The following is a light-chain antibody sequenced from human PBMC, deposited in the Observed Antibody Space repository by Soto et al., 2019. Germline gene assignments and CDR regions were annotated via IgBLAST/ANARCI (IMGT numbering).Light chain of an antibody. J-gene: IGKJ5*01. CDR3: QQRSNWPPIT. Sequence: EIVLTQSPGTLSLSPGERATLSCRASQSVTSRYLAWYQQKPGQAPRLLIFGASIRDTGIPDRFSGSGSGTDFTLTISRLESEDFAVYYCQQRSNWPPITFGQGTRLEIK. V-gene: IGKV3D-20*02. CDR2: GAS. CDR1: QSVTSRY.